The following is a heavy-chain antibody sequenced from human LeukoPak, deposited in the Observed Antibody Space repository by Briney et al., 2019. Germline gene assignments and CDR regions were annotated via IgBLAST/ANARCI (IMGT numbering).Heavy chain of an antibody. Sequence: PSETLSLTYTVSGGSISSYYWSWIRQPPGKGLEWIGYIYYSGSTNYNPSLKSRVTISVDTSKNQFSLKLSSVTAADTAVYYCARGFDFWSGKELWGQGTLVTVSS. J-gene: IGHJ4*02. CDR1: GGSISSYY. CDR2: IYYSGST. D-gene: IGHD3-3*01. V-gene: IGHV4-59*01. CDR3: ARGFDFWSGKEL.